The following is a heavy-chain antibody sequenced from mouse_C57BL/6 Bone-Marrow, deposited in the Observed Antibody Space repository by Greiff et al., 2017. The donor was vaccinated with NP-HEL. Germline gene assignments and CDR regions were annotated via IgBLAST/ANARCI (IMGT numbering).Heavy chain of an antibody. D-gene: IGHD4-1*02. J-gene: IGHJ4*01. Sequence: VQLKQSGAELAKPGASVKLSCKASGYTFTSYWMHWVKQRPGQGLEWIGYINPSSGYTKYNQKFKDKATLTAAKSSSTAYMQLSSLTYEDSAVYYCARYRASTGTRAMDYWGQGTSVTVSS. CDR2: INPSSGYT. CDR3: ARYRASTGTRAMDY. V-gene: IGHV1-7*01. CDR1: GYTFTSYW.